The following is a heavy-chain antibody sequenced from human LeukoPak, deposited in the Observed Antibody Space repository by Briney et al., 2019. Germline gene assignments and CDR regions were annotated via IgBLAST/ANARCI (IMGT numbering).Heavy chain of an antibody. CDR2: ICTAGDT. J-gene: IGHJ6*02. CDR1: GFTFSSYD. V-gene: IGHV3-13*01. Sequence: SVGSLRLSCAASGFTFSSYDMHWVPQATGKGLEWVSAICTAGDTYYSGSENGRITIARENDKNSLYLQMNSLRAGDTAVYHCARDLRYSGYDYAAFHYYYGMDVWGQGNTVTVFS. CDR3: ARDLRYSGYDYAAFHYYYGMDV. D-gene: IGHD5-12*01.